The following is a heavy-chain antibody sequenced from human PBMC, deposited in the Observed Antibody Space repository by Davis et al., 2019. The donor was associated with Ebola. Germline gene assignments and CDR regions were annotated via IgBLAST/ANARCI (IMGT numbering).Heavy chain of an antibody. CDR2: ISRSSSYI. CDR1: GFTFTSYR. CDR3: VRDLRATGYYVIVGWFDP. J-gene: IGHJ5*02. D-gene: IGHD3-9*01. V-gene: IGHV3-21*06. Sequence: GESLKISCAASGFTFTSYRMNWVRQAPGKGLEWVSSISRSSSYIHYADSVKGRFTISRDNANNSLYLQMNNMRAEDAAVYYCVRDLRATGYYVIVGWFDPWGQGTQVTVSS.